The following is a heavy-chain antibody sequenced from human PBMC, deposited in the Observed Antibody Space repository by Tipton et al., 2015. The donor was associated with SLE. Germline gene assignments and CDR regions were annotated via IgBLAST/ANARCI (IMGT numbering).Heavy chain of an antibody. CDR1: GFTVSSNY. Sequence: GSLRLSCAASGFTVSSNYMSWVRQAPGKGLEWVSVIYSGGSTYYADSVKGRFTISRDNSKNTLYLQMNNLRAEDTAVYYCAKDEVGSSSSVYYYGMDVWGQGTTVTVSS. V-gene: IGHV3-53*05. CDR3: AKDEVGSSSSVYYYGMDV. D-gene: IGHD6-6*01. CDR2: IYSGGST. J-gene: IGHJ6*02.